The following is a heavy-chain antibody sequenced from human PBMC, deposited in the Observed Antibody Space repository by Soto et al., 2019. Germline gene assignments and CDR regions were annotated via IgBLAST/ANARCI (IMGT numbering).Heavy chain of an antibody. CDR2: ISYDGSNK. CDR1: GFTFSSYG. CDR3: AKVSSIAARRDFDY. J-gene: IGHJ4*02. V-gene: IGHV3-30*18. D-gene: IGHD6-6*01. Sequence: GGALRLSCGASGFTFSSYGIHWVRQAPGKGLEWVAVISYDGSNKYYADSVKGRFTISRDNSKNTLYLQMNSLRAEDTAVYYCAKVSSIAARRDFDYWGQGTLVTVSS.